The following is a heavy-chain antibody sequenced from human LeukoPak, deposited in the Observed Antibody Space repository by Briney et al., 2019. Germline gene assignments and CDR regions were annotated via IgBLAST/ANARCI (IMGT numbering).Heavy chain of an antibody. D-gene: IGHD2-2*01. CDR3: ARRDCSTTSCNFDY. J-gene: IGHJ4*02. CDR1: GGSISSSSYY. Sequence: SETLSLTCTVSGGSISSSSYYWGWIRQPPGKGLEWIGIIYYDGSTYYNSSLKSRVTISVDTSKNQFSLKLSSVTAADTAVYYCARRDCSTTSCNFDYWGQGTLVTVSS. CDR2: IYYDGST. V-gene: IGHV4-39*01.